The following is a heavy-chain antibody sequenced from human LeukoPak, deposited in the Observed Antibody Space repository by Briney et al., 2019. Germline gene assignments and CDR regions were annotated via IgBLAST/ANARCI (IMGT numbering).Heavy chain of an antibody. CDR1: GGSISSVGYY. Sequence: TSHTLSPTCTISGGSISSVGYYWSWIRQHPGKGRECIGYIYYSGSTYYNPSLKSRVTISVDTSKNQFSLKLSSVTAADTAVYYCARERYDYVWGSYRHAYFDYWGQGTLVTVSS. J-gene: IGHJ4*02. V-gene: IGHV4-31*03. CDR3: ARERYDYVWGSYRHAYFDY. CDR2: IYYSGST. D-gene: IGHD3-16*02.